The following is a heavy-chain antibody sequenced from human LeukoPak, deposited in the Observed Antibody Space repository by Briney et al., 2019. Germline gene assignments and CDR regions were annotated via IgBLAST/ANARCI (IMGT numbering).Heavy chain of an antibody. J-gene: IGHJ1*01. D-gene: IGHD6-19*01. CDR2: INPESGGT. Sequence: ASVKDSRMAPGYTFTGYYMQCVRQAPGQGLGWMGWINPESGGTNYAQKFQGGVTMTRDTSISTAYMELSRLRSDDTAVYYCARDFTPGYSSGLFQHWGQGTLVTVSS. CDR1: GYTFTGYY. CDR3: ARDFTPGYSSGLFQH. V-gene: IGHV1-2*02.